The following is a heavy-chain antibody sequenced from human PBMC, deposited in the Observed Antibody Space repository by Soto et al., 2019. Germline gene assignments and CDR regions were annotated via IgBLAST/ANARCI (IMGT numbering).Heavy chain of an antibody. Sequence: PGGSLRLSCAASGFTFSSYAMTWVRQAPGKGLEWVSAISGSAGITNYADSVKGRFTISRDNSKNTLYLQMNSLRAEDTAVYYCARVFYPVVAVAKPLDYWGQGTLVTVSS. CDR2: ISGSAGIT. D-gene: IGHD2-15*01. V-gene: IGHV3-23*01. CDR1: GFTFSSYA. J-gene: IGHJ4*02. CDR3: ARVFYPVVAVAKPLDY.